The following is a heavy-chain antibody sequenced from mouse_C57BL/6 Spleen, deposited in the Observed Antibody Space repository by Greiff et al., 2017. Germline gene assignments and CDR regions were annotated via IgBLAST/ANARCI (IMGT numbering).Heavy chain of an antibody. V-gene: IGHV1-69*01. CDR1: GYTFTSYW. D-gene: IGHD1-1*01. Sequence: QVQLQQPGAALVMPGASVKLSCKASGYTFTSYWMHWVKQRPGQGLEWIGEIDPSDSYTNYNQKFKGKSTLTVDKSSSTAYMQLSSLTSEDSAVYYCARGGTTVVATDYWGQGTTLTVSS. CDR3: ARGGTTVVATDY. J-gene: IGHJ2*01. CDR2: IDPSDSYT.